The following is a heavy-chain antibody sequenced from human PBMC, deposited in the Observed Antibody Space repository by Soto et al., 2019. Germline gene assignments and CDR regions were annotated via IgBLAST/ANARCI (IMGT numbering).Heavy chain of an antibody. CDR2: FDPEDGET. D-gene: IGHD2-15*01. Sequence: ASVKVSCKVSGYTLTELSMHWVRQAPGKGLEWMGGFDPEDGETIYAQKFQGRVTMTEDTSTNTAYMELSSLRSDDTAVYYCARVGGYCSGGSCYSDFFDYWGQGTLVTVSS. V-gene: IGHV1-24*01. J-gene: IGHJ4*02. CDR3: ARVGGYCSGGSCYSDFFDY. CDR1: GYTLTELS.